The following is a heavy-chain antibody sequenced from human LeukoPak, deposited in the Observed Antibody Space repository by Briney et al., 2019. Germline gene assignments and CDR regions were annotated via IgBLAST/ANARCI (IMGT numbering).Heavy chain of an antibody. CDR1: GFTFSSYA. CDR3: ARDINGYSYGLPAYYYYYGMDV. Sequence: GGSLRLSCEASGFTFSSYAMSWGRQTPGKGLERVSALSGTGGTTYYADSVKGRFTISRDNSKSTLFLQMNSLRAEDTAVYYCARDINGYSYGLPAYYYYYGMDVWGQGTTVTVSS. D-gene: IGHD5-18*01. CDR2: LSGTGGTT. J-gene: IGHJ6*02. V-gene: IGHV3-23*01.